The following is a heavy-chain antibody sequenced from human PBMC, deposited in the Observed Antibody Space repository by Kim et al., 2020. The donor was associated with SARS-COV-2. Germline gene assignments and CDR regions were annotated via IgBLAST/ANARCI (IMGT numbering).Heavy chain of an antibody. J-gene: IGHJ4*02. Sequence: GGSLRLSCAVSGFMFSDYWMNWVRQAPGKGLEWVANINQGGSDKYYLDSVRGRFTISRDNAKGSLYLQMNGLRAEDTALYYCVGADFDYWGQGTRVTVSS. CDR2: INQGGSDK. CDR1: GFMFSDYW. CDR3: VGADFDY. V-gene: IGHV3-7*01.